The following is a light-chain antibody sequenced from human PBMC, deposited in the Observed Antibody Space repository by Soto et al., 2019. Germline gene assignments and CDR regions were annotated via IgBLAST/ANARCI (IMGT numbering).Light chain of an antibody. CDR3: QQYHKWPPRT. Sequence: EIEMTQSPATLSVSPGERVTLSCRASQSVSSNLAWYQQKPGQAPRLLIYGASTRATGIPARFSGGGSETEFNLNISRLKSEDFAVYYCQQYHKWPPRTFGQGTKVEIK. V-gene: IGKV3-15*01. CDR1: QSVSSN. CDR2: GAS. J-gene: IGKJ1*01.